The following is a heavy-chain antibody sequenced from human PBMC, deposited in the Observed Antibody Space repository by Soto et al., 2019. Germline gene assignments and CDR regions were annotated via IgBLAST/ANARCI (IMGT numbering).Heavy chain of an antibody. D-gene: IGHD2-2*01. CDR1: GFTFSSYA. Sequence: EVPLLESGGGLVQPGGSLRLSCAASGFTFSSYAMSWVRQAPGKGLEWVSAISGSGGSTYYADSGKGRFTISRDNSKNTRYLQMISLRGEDTALYYCAKGVGEGDIVVVPAETGNWFDPWGQGTLVTVST. CDR3: AKGVGEGDIVVVPAETGNWFDP. V-gene: IGHV3-23*01. CDR2: ISGSGGST. J-gene: IGHJ5*02.